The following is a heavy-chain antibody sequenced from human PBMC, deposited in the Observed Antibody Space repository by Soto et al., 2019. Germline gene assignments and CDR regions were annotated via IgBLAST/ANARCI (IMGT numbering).Heavy chain of an antibody. CDR1: GGSISSYY. CDR3: GRENGGSSNCFDP. D-gene: IGHD3-16*01. Sequence: SETLSLTCSVSGGSISSYYWSWIRQPPGMGLVWIGYIYYSGSANYNPSLKSRVTISVDTSQNQFSLKLSSVTAADTAVYYCGRENGGSSNCFDPWGKGILVTAS. V-gene: IGHV4-59*01. J-gene: IGHJ5*02. CDR2: IYYSGSA.